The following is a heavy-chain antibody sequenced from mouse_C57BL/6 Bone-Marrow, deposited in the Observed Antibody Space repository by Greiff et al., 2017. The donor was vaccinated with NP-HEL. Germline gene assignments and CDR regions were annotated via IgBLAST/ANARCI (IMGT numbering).Heavy chain of an antibody. CDR1: GFTFSSYG. D-gene: IGHD1-1*01. CDR3: ARGRGFDCGSPDWFAY. CDR2: ISSCGSYT. J-gene: IGHJ3*01. V-gene: IGHV5-6*01. Sequence: EVQLVESGGDLVKPGGSLKLSCAASGFTFSSYGMSWVRQTPDKRLEWVATISSCGSYTYYPDSVKGRFTISRDNAKTTLYLQMSSLKSEDTAMYDCARGRGFDCGSPDWFAYWGQGTLVTVSA.